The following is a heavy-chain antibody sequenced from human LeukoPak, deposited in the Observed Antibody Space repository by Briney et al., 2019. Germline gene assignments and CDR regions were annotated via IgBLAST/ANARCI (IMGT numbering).Heavy chain of an antibody. Sequence: GESLKISCKGSGYSFTSYWIGWVRQMPGKGLEWMGIIYPGDSDTRYSPSFQGQVTISADKSISTAYLQWSSLKASDTAMYYCARILRQGAARPYDAFDIWGQGTMVTVSS. J-gene: IGHJ3*02. D-gene: IGHD6-6*01. CDR1: GYSFTSYW. V-gene: IGHV5-51*01. CDR2: IYPGDSDT. CDR3: ARILRQGAARPYDAFDI.